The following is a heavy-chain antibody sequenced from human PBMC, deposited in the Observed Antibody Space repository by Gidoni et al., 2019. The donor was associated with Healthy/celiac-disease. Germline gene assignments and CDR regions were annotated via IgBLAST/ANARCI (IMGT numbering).Heavy chain of an antibody. V-gene: IGHV4-34*01. D-gene: IGHD2-2*01. CDR2: INHSGST. J-gene: IGHJ6*03. CDR1: GGSFSGYY. Sequence: QVQPQQWGAGLLKPSETLSLTCAVYGGSFSGYYWSWIRPPPGKGLEWIGEINHSGSTNYNPSLKSRVTISVDASKNKFSLKLSSVTAADTAVYYCARGPNCSSTSCYFPYYYYYYYMDVWGKGTAVTVSS. CDR3: ARGPNCSSTSCYFPYYYYYYYMDV.